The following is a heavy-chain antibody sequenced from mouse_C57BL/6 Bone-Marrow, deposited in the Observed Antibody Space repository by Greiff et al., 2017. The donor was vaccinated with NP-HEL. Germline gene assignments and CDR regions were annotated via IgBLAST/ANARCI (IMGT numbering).Heavy chain of an antibody. V-gene: IGHV1-82*01. CDR1: GYAFSSSW. J-gene: IGHJ2*01. D-gene: IGHD1-1*01. CDR2: SYPGDGDT. CDR3: ASYGSSLFDY. Sequence: QVQLQQSGPELVKPGASVKISCKASGYAFSSSWMNWVKQRPGKGLEWIGRSYPGDGDTNYNGKFKGKATLTANKSSSTAYMQLSSLTSEDSAVYFCASYGSSLFDYWGQGTTLTVSS.